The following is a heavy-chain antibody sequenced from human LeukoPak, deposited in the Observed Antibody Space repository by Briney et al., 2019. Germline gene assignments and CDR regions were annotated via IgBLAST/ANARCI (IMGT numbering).Heavy chain of an antibody. Sequence: KPSETLSLTCTVSGASISSSSYYWGWISQPPGKGLERIGSFYSSGSTYYNPSLNTRVTISVDTSKNQLSLALSSVTATDTAVYYCARHGDYYDRSGYYYGFDYWGQGTLVTVSS. V-gene: IGHV4-39*01. CDR2: FYSSGST. J-gene: IGHJ4*02. D-gene: IGHD3-22*01. CDR3: ARHGDYYDRSGYYYGFDY. CDR1: GASISSSSYY.